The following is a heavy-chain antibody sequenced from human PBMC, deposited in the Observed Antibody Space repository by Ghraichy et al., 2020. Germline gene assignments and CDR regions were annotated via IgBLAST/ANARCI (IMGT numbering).Heavy chain of an antibody. CDR3: ARDENRGGDCVH. J-gene: IGHJ4*02. Sequence: NIREDGSDQYYVDSVKGRFTISRDNSRNLLYLQMNNRGAEDTALYYCARDENRGGDCVHWGRGTLVTV. D-gene: IGHD2-21*02. V-gene: IGHV3-7*04. CDR2: IREDGSDQ.